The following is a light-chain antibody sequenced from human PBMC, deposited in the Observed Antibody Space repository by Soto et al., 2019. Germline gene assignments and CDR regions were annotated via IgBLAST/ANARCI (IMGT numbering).Light chain of an antibody. Sequence: DIQMTQSPSSVSASVGDRVTITCRSSQGISNWLAWYQQKPGKAPKLLIYAASTLQSGVPSRFSGSGSGTDFTLTISCLQSEDFATYYCQKYYSYPSITFGQGTTGDIK. CDR1: QGISNW. CDR2: AAS. CDR3: QKYYSYPSIT. V-gene: IGKV1-12*02. J-gene: IGKJ1*01.